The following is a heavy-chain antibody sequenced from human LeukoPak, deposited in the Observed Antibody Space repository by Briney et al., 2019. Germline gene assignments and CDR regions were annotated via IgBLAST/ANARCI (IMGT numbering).Heavy chain of an antibody. V-gene: IGHV3-23*01. J-gene: IGHJ4*02. Sequence: PGGSLRLSCAASGFTFSTYPMSWVRQAPGKGQEWVSGISGSGGSTYYADSVKGRFTISRDISKNTLYLQMNSLRAEDTAVYYCAKDEGSGWYYFDYWGQGSLVTVSS. CDR3: AKDEGSGWYYFDY. CDR1: GFTFSTYP. CDR2: ISGSGGST. D-gene: IGHD6-19*01.